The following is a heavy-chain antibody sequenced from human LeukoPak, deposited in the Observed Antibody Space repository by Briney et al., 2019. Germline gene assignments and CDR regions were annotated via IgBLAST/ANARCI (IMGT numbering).Heavy chain of an antibody. D-gene: IGHD1-26*01. CDR2: LSTSGSNT. CDR1: GFTFSSYA. J-gene: IGHJ6*02. Sequence: PGGSLRLSCAASGFTFSSYAMSWVRQAPGKGLEWVSTLSTSGSNTYYADSVKGRFTISRDNSKNTMYLHMNSLRAEDTAIYYCAKGDGGSYRMDVWGQGTMVTVSS. CDR3: AKGDGGSYRMDV. V-gene: IGHV3-23*01.